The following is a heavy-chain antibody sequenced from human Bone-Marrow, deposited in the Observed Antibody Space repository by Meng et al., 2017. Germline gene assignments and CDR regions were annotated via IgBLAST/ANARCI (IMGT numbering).Heavy chain of an antibody. D-gene: IGHD3-22*01. Sequence: LSLTCAASGFTVSNNYMSWVRQAPGKGLEWVSVIYSGGSTFYADSVKGRFTIYRDNSKNTLYLQMSSLRAEDTAVYYCVRPYYDSTSPNKKDAFDIWGQGTMVTVSS. V-gene: IGHV3-66*02. CDR2: IYSGGST. CDR1: GFTVSNNY. CDR3: VRPYYDSTSPNKKDAFDI. J-gene: IGHJ3*02.